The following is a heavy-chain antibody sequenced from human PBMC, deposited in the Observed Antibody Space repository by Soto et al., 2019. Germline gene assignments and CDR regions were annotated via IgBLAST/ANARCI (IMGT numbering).Heavy chain of an antibody. V-gene: IGHV1-58*01. CDR2: IVFGSGNT. D-gene: IGHD6-13*01. Sequence: SVKVSCKASGFTFTSSSVQWVRQARGQRLEWIGWIVFGSGNTNYAQKLQERVTITRDMSTSTDYMELSSLRSEDTAVYYCAARSRWTLDAFDIWGQGTMVTVSS. J-gene: IGHJ3*02. CDR3: AARSRWTLDAFDI. CDR1: GFTFTSSS.